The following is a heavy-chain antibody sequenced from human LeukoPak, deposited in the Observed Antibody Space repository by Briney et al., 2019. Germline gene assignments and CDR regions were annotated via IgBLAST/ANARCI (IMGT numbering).Heavy chain of an antibody. D-gene: IGHD6-19*01. CDR1: GGSFSGYY. CDR2: INHSGST. Sequence: NPSETLSLTCAVYGGSFSGYYWSWIRQPPGKGLEWIGEINHSGSTNYNPSLKSRVTISVDTSKNQFSLKLSSVTAADTAVYYCARLSGWGSLYYYYYYYMDVWGKGTTVTISS. J-gene: IGHJ6*03. V-gene: IGHV4-34*01. CDR3: ARLSGWGSLYYYYYYYMDV.